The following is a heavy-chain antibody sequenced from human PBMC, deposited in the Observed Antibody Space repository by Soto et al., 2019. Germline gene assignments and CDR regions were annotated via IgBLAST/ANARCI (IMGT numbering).Heavy chain of an antibody. CDR1: GYSFTSYW. CDR3: AGNKTYHYDTSDP. Sequence: GESLKISCQGSGYSFTSYWISWVRQMPGKGLEWMGRISPSDSHINYSPSFQGHVTISVDQSISNAYLQWSSLKASDTAMYYCAGNKTYHYDTSDPWGQGTLVTVSS. D-gene: IGHD3-9*01. CDR2: ISPSDSHI. V-gene: IGHV5-10-1*01. J-gene: IGHJ5*02.